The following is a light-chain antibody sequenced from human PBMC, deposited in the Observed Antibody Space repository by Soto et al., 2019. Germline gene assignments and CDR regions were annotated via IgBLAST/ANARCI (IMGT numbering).Light chain of an antibody. CDR1: QSISSY. CDR2: AAS. J-gene: IGKJ4*01. Sequence: DIQMTQSPSSLSASVGDRVTITCRASQSISSYLNWYQQKPGKAPKLLIYAASSLQIGVTSRFSGSGSGTDFTLTISSLQPEDFATYYCQQSYSTPLTFGGGTKVEIK. V-gene: IGKV1-39*01. CDR3: QQSYSTPLT.